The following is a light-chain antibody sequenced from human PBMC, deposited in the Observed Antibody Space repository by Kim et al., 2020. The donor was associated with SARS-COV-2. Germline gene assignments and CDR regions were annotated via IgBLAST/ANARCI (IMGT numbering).Light chain of an antibody. CDR3: QQSYRTPLT. CDR2: AAS. Sequence: ASVGDRVTITCRASQTISRYLNWYQQKPGKAPKLLIYAASSLRSGVPSRFSGSGSGTDFTLTIITLQPEDFSTYFCQQSYRTPLTFGGGTKVDIK. V-gene: IGKV1-39*01. J-gene: IGKJ4*01. CDR1: QTISRY.